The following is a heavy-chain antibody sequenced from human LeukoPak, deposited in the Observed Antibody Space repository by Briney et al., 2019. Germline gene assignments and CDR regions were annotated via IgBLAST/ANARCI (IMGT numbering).Heavy chain of an antibody. CDR2: IYHTGST. J-gene: IGHJ5*02. CDR3: ARGFRLGWFDP. Sequence: SQTPSLTCVVSGGSITSDVYSWSWIRQPPGTGLEWIGYIYHTGSTYYNPSLKSRVTISIDTSKNQVSLKVNSVTAADTAVYYCARGFRLGWFDPWGQGTLVTVSS. D-gene: IGHD2-21*01. CDR1: GGSITSDVYS. V-gene: IGHV4-30-2*01.